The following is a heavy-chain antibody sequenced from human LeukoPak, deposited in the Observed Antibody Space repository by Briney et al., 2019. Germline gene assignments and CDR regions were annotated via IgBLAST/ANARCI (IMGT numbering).Heavy chain of an antibody. D-gene: IGHD1-26*01. CDR2: INPNSGGT. CDR1: GYTFTGYY. V-gene: IGHV1-2*04. Sequence: GASVKVSCKASGYTFTGYYMHWVRQAPGQGLEWMGWINPNSGGTNYAQKFQGWVTMTRDTSIGTAYMELSRLRSDDTAVYYCARGSPGSYGEGFDYWGQGTLVTVSS. J-gene: IGHJ4*02. CDR3: ARGSPGSYGEGFDY.